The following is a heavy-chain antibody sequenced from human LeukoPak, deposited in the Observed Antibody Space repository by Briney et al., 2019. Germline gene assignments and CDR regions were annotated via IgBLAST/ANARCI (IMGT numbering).Heavy chain of an antibody. CDR1: GFTFSSYS. Sequence: GGSLRLSCAASGFTFSSYSMNWVRQAPGKGLEWVSSISGTSDYIYYADSVKGRFTIFRDNGQNSLYLQMNSLRAEDTAVYYCARREPQGCSGTSCFAGPVGHWGQGTLVTVSS. V-gene: IGHV3-21*06. CDR2: ISGTSDYI. CDR3: ARREPQGCSGTSCFAGPVGH. D-gene: IGHD2-2*01. J-gene: IGHJ4*02.